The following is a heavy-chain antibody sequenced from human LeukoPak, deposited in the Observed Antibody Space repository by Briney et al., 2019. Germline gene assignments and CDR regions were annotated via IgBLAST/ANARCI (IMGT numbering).Heavy chain of an antibody. CDR2: IRQDGDTK. J-gene: IGHJ4*02. CDR3: ARAEAVGPTRN. Sequence: GGSLSLSSAASGFPFTAYWMTWVRQAPGKGLEWVANIRQDGDTKYYVDSVKGRFTISRDNAMNSLYLQMNSLRAEDTAIYYCARAEAVGPTRNWGQGALVTVSS. V-gene: IGHV3-7*03. CDR1: GFPFTAYW. D-gene: IGHD1-26*01.